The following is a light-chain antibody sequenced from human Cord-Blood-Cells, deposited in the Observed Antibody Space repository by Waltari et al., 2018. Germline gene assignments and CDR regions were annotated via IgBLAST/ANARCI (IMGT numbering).Light chain of an antibody. V-gene: IGKV1-33*01. CDR1: QDISNY. J-gene: IGKJ2*01. Sequence: DIQMTQSPSSLSASVGDRXXXTCQASQDISNYLNWYQQKPGKAPKLLIYDASNLETGVPSRFSGSGSGTDFTFTISSLQPEDIATYYCQQYDNLQYTFGQGTKLEIK. CDR2: DAS. CDR3: QQYDNLQYT.